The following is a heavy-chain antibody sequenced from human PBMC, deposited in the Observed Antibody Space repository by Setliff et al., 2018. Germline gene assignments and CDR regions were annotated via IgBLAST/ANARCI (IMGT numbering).Heavy chain of an antibody. CDR1: GYTFTGYY. V-gene: IGHV1-3*04. J-gene: IGHJ4*02. CDR3: ARGSRGFDY. Sequence: ASVKVSCKASGYTFTGYYIHWVRQAPGQRLEWMGFIYTDNGNTKYSKNFQDRVAITRDTSASTAYMELSSLTSEDTAVYFCARGSRGFDYWGQGALVTGSS. CDR2: IYTDNGNT.